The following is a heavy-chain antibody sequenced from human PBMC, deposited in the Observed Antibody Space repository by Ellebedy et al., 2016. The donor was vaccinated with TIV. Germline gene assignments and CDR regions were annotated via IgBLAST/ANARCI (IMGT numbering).Heavy chain of an antibody. CDR3: ARDRPGLPQLGTPYYYMDV. D-gene: IGHD1-1*01. CDR1: GGSISSSA. J-gene: IGHJ6*03. CDR2: IYTGGSR. Sequence: SETLSLXXTVSGGSISSSACSWVRQPAGKGLEWIGRIYTGGSRNYNPSLRSRVTLSVDTSKNQFSLELTSVTAADTAVYYCARDRPGLPQLGTPYYYMDVWGKGTTVTVSS. V-gene: IGHV4-4*07.